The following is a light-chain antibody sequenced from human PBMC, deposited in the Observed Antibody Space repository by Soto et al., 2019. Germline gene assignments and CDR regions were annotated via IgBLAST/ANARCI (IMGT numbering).Light chain of an antibody. CDR2: AAS. V-gene: IGKV3-15*01. CDR1: QSVRSD. J-gene: IGKJ4*01. CDR3: QQYDNWPLT. Sequence: EIVMTQSPATLSVSPGERATLSCRASQSVRSDLAWYQQKLGQAPRLLIYAASTRATGIPVRFSGSESGTEFTLTISSPQSEDFAVYYCQQYDNWPLTFGGGTKVEIK.